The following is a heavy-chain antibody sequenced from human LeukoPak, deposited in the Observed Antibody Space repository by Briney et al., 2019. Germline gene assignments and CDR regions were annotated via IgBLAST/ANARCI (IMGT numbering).Heavy chain of an antibody. CDR2: INSDGSST. CDR3: AREGEDLSSGDEYDAFDI. Sequence: GGSLRLSCAASGFTFSSHWMTWVRQAPGKGLVWVSRINSDGSSTSYADSVKGRFTISRDNAKNTLYLQMNSPRVEDTAVYYCAREGEDLSSGDEYDAFDIWGQGTMVTVSS. D-gene: IGHD2-15*01. CDR1: GFTFSSHW. J-gene: IGHJ3*02. V-gene: IGHV3-74*01.